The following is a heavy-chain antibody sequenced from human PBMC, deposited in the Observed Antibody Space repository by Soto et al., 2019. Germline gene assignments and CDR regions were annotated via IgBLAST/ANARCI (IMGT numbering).Heavy chain of an antibody. J-gene: IGHJ4*02. CDR3: ARGLKSRDVVATINYFDY. D-gene: IGHD5-12*01. V-gene: IGHV4-34*01. CDR1: GGSCSGYY. Sequence: TLSLTCAVYGGSCSGYYCSWIRQPPGKELEWIGEINHSGSTNYNPSLKSRVTISVDTSKNQFSLKLSSVTAADTAVYYCARGLKSRDVVATINYFDYWGQGTLVTVSS. CDR2: INHSGST.